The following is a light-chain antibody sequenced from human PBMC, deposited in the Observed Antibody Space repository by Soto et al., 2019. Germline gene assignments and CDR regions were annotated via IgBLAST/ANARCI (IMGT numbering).Light chain of an antibody. V-gene: IGLV2-23*01. J-gene: IGLJ2*01. CDR3: CSYAGSSTVVV. CDR1: SSDVGNYNL. CDR2: EGS. Sequence: QSALTQPASVSGSPGQSITISCTGTSSDVGNYNLVSWYQQHPGKAPKLMIYEGSKRPSGVSNRFSGSKSGNTASLTISGLQAEDEADYYCCSYAGSSTVVVFGGGTQLTVL.